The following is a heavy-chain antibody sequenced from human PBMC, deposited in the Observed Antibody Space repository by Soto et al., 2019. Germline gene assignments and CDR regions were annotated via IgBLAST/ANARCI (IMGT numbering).Heavy chain of an antibody. CDR2: IIPIFGTA. Sequence: SVKVSCKASGCTFSSYAISWVRQAPGQGLEWMGGIIPIFGTANYAQKFQGRVTITADASTSTAYMELSSLRSDDTAVYYCARGRYDLWSGYEPQYRFGHWGQGNLVNLSS. V-gene: IGHV1-69*13. J-gene: IGHJ4*02. CDR1: GCTFSSYA. CDR3: ARGRYDLWSGYEPQYRFGH. D-gene: IGHD3-3*01.